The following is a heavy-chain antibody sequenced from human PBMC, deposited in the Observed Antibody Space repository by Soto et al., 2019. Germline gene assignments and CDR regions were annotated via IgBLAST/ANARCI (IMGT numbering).Heavy chain of an antibody. J-gene: IGHJ4*02. CDR3: ARASSGSPPPFFDY. CDR1: GGSTGSYY. Sequence: SETLSLTCAVSGGSTGSYYWSWIRQPPGKGLEWIGYIYNSGTTIYNPSLMSRVTISVDTSKSQVSLNLSSVTAADTAIYYCARASSGSPPPFFDYWGQGTLVTSPQ. CDR2: IYNSGTT. D-gene: IGHD5-12*01. V-gene: IGHV4-59*01.